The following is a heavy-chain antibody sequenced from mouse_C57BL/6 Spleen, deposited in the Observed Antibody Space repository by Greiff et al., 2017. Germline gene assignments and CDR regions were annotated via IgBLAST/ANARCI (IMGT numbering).Heavy chain of an antibody. CDR1: GYAFSSSW. D-gene: IGHD1-1*01. V-gene: IGHV1-82*01. J-gene: IGHJ4*01. CDR3: ARSGVAPYDMDY. Sequence: QVQLQQSGPELVKPGASVKLSCKASGYAFSSSWMNWVKQRPGKGLEWIGRIYPGDGDTNYNGKFKGKATLTADKSSSTAYMQISSLTSEDSAVYFCARSGVAPYDMDYWGQGTSVTVSS. CDR2: IYPGDGDT.